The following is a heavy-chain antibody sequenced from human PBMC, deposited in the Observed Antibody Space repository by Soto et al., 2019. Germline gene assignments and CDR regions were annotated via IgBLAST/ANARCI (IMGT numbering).Heavy chain of an antibody. D-gene: IGHD5-12*01. CDR3: ARVLIWNLATIGLSGFDS. CDR1: GYTFTSYG. Sequence: ASVKVSCKASGYTFTSYGISWVRQAPGQGLEWMGWISTYNGNTNYAQKLQGRVTMTTDTSTSTAYMELRSLRSDDTAVYYCARVLIWNLATIGLSGFDSWGQGTLVTVSS. V-gene: IGHV1-18*01. CDR2: ISTYNGNT. J-gene: IGHJ4*02.